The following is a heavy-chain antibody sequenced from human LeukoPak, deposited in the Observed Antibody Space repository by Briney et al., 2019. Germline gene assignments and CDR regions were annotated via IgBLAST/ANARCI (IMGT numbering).Heavy chain of an antibody. CDR2: INHSGST. CDR3: ARASMVRGVITYYFDY. CDR1: GGSFSGYY. Sequence: PSQTLSLTCAVYGGSFSGYYWSWIRQPPGKGLEWIGEINHSGSTNYNPSLKSRVTISVDTSKNQFSLKLSSVTAADTAVYYCARASMVRGVITYYFDYWGQGTLVTVSS. D-gene: IGHD3-10*01. J-gene: IGHJ4*02. V-gene: IGHV4-34*01.